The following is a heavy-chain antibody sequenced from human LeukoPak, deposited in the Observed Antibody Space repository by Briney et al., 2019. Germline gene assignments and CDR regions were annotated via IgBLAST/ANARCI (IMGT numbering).Heavy chain of an antibody. V-gene: IGHV4-59*12. CDR2: IYDSGST. J-gene: IGHJ5*02. CDR1: GGSISSYY. Sequence: SETLSLTCTVSGGSISSYYWSWIRQPPGKGLEWIGYIYDSGSTNYNPSLKSRVTISVDTSKNQFSLKLSSVTAADTAIYYCARDKGQYGSGTPGFTWFDPWGQGTLVTVSS. CDR3: ARDKGQYGSGTPGFTWFDP. D-gene: IGHD3-10*01.